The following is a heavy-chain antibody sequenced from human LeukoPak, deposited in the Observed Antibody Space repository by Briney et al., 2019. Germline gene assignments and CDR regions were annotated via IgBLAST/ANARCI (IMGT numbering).Heavy chain of an antibody. J-gene: IGHJ4*02. CDR1: GITLSNYG. CDR3: AKRGVVIRVILVGFHKEAYYFDS. D-gene: IGHD3-22*01. V-gene: IGHV3-23*01. CDR2: ISDNGGRT. Sequence: GGSLRLSCAVSGITLSNYGMSWVRQAPGKGLEWVAGISDNGGRTNYADSVKGRFTISRDNPKNTLYLQMNSLRPEDTAVYFCAKRGVVIRVILVGFHKEAYYFDSWGQGVLVTVSS.